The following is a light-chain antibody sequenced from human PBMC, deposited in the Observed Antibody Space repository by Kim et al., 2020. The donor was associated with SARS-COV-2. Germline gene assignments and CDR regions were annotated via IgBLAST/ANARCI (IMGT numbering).Light chain of an antibody. V-gene: IGLV7-43*01. Sequence: QAVVTQEPSLTVSPGGTVTLTCASSTGAVTSGYYPNWFQQKPGQAPRALIYHTTNRHSWTPARFSGSLLGGKAALTLSGVQPEDEAEYYCLLYYGGAQLVFGGGTQLTVL. J-gene: IGLJ3*02. CDR1: TGAVTSGYY. CDR3: LLYYGGAQLV. CDR2: HTT.